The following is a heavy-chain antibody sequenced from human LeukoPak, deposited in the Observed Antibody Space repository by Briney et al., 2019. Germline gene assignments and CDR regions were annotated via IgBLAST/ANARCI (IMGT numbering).Heavy chain of an antibody. CDR3: ARDNGFIRAYYYYMDV. CDR2: INTNTGNP. J-gene: IGHJ6*03. D-gene: IGHD1-26*01. Sequence: ASVKVSCKASGYAFNTYPMNWVRQAPGQGPEWMGWINTNTGNPTYAPGFTGRFVFSLDTSVSTAYLQISSLKAEDTAVYYCARDNGFIRAYYYYMDVWGKGTTVTVSS. CDR1: GYAFNTYP. V-gene: IGHV7-4-1*02.